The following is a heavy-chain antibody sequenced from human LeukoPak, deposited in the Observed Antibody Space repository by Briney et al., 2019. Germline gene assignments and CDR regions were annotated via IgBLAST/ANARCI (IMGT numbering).Heavy chain of an antibody. CDR2: ISYDGSKT. V-gene: IGHV3-30*03. D-gene: IGHD6-13*01. CDR1: GFTFSNYG. J-gene: IGHJ6*02. Sequence: GGSLRLSCAASGFTFSNYGMHWVRQAPGKGLELVAGISYDGSKTNHADPVKGRLTISRDNSKNTLYLQMNSLRAEDTAVYYCARVPLDRDSSSWQAASYYYYYGMDVWGQGTTVTVSS. CDR3: ARVPLDRDSSSWQAASYYYYYGMDV.